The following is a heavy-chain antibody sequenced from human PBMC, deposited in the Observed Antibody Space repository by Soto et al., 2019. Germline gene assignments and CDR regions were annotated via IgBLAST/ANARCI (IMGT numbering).Heavy chain of an antibody. D-gene: IGHD1-26*01. V-gene: IGHV4-34*01. CDR2: INHSGST. CDR3: ARGGPSSYDWFDP. CDR1: GGSFSGYG. J-gene: IGHJ5*02. Sequence: PSETLSLTCAVYGGSFSGYGWSWIRQPPGKGLEWIGEINHSGSTNYNPSLKGRVTISVDTSVNQFSLKLSSVTAADTAVYYRARGGPSSYDWFDPWGQGTLVTVSS.